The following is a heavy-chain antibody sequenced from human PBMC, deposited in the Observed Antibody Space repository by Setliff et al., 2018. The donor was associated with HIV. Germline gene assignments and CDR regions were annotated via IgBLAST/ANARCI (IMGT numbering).Heavy chain of an antibody. CDR1: GGSISSTNYF. Sequence: KPSETLSLTCTVSGGSISSTNYFWGWIRQPPGKGLEWIGTIYYHGSTYYNPSLKSRVTISIDTSKNQFSLQLTSVTAADAAVYYCVNPSGAMGDFDSWCQGTLVTVSS. CDR2: IYYHGST. J-gene: IGHJ4*02. V-gene: IGHV4-39*01. CDR3: VNPSGAMGDFDS. D-gene: IGHD3-16*01.